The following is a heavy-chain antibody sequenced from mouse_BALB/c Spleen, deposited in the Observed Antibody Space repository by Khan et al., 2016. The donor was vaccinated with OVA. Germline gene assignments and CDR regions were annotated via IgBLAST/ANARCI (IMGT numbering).Heavy chain of an antibody. D-gene: IGHD2-1*01. J-gene: IGHJ3*01. V-gene: IGHV1-7*01. CDR1: GYTFVTYW. Sequence: VQLQQSGADLAKPGASLEMSCKASGYTFVTYWIHWVKQRPGQGLEWIGYIDPSTGYNEYNQKFKEKAPLTADKSSSTAYMQLSSLTSVDSVVYYCTRRGLYGIVVYWGQGTLVTVSA. CDR3: TRRGLYGIVVY. CDR2: IDPSTGYN.